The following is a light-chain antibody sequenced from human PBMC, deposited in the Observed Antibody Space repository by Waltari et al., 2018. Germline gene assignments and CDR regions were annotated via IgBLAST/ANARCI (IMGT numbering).Light chain of an antibody. CDR2: KNN. J-gene: IGLJ7*01. V-gene: IGLV1-47*01. Sequence: QSVLTQPPSASGTPGQRVTISCSGSSSNIGINYVYWYQQLPGTAPKLLSTKNNQRPSGVPDRFAGSKSGTSASLAISGLRSEDEADYYCVTWDASLSGAVFGGGTQLTVL. CDR1: SSNIGINY. CDR3: VTWDASLSGAV.